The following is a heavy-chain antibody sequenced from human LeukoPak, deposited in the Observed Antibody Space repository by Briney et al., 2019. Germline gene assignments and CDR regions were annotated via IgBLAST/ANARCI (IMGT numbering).Heavy chain of an antibody. Sequence: ASVTVSCKSSGYTFTDYHMHWVRQAPGQGFEWMGWINPQSGDTKYAQNLQGRVTMTRDTSISTAYMDLSSLRSDDTAVYYCARELQLDDCTRINCYQPMLDPWGQGTLVTVSS. J-gene: IGHJ5*02. CDR2: INPQSGDT. CDR3: ARELQLDDCTRINCYQPMLDP. CDR1: GYTFTDYH. D-gene: IGHD2-8*01. V-gene: IGHV1-2*02.